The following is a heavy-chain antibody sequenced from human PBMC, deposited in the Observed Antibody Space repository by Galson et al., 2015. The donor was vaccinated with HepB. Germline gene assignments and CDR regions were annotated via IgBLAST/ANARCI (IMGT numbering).Heavy chain of an antibody. Sequence: SLRLSCAASGFTFSNAWMNWVRQAPGKGLEWVGRIKNKADGGTTDYAAPVKGRFTISRDDSKNTVYLQMNSLKTEDTAVYYCTGRVAATRGLDYWGQGTLVTVSS. CDR3: TGRVAATRGLDY. D-gene: IGHD2-15*01. J-gene: IGHJ4*02. CDR2: IKNKADGGTT. V-gene: IGHV3-15*07. CDR1: GFTFSNAW.